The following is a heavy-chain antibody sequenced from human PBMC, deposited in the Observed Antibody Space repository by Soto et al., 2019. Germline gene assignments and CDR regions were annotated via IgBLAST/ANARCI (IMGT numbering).Heavy chain of an antibody. CDR1: GGSFSGYY. CDR3: ARGLGVVVASTLSSFDY. D-gene: IGHD2-15*01. V-gene: IGHV4-34*01. CDR2: INHSGST. J-gene: IGHJ4*02. Sequence: QVQLQQWGAGLLKPSETLSLTCAVYGGSFSGYYWSWIRQPPGKGLEWIGEINHSGSTNYNPSLKSRVTTTADTSNTQFSIKLSSVTAADTAVYYCARGLGVVVASTLSSFDYWGQGTLVTVSS.